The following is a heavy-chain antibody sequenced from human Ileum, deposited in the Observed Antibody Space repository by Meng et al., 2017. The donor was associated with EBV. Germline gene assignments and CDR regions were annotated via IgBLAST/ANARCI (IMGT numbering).Heavy chain of an antibody. CDR3: ARGYCSSTSCYAALYYFDY. D-gene: IGHD2-2*01. V-gene: IGHV4-4*02. J-gene: IGHJ4*02. Sequence: QVPLQESGPGLVKPSGTLSLTCAVSGGSISRSNWWSWVRQPPGKGLEWIGEIYHSGSTNYNPSLKSRVTISVDKSKNQFSLKLSSVTAADTAVYYCARGYCSSTSCYAALYYFDYWGQGTLVTVSS. CDR2: IYHSGST. CDR1: GGSISRSNW.